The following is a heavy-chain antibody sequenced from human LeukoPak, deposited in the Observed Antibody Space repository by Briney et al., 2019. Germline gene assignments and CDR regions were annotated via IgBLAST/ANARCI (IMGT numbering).Heavy chain of an antibody. CDR1: GGTFSSYA. J-gene: IGHJ4*02. D-gene: IGHD3-16*01. CDR2: INPSGGST. V-gene: IGHV1-46*01. Sequence: ASVKASCKASGGTFSSYAISWVRQAPGQGLEWMGIINPSGGSTSYAQKFQGRVTMTRDTSTSTVYMELSSLRSEDTAVYYCARGITEAPTGTFDYWGQGTLVTVSS. CDR3: ARGITEAPTGTFDY.